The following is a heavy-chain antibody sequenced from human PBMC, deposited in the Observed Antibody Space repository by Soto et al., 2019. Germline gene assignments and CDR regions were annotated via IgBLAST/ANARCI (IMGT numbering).Heavy chain of an antibody. J-gene: IGHJ4*02. CDR1: GYTFTSFD. V-gene: IGHV1-8*01. D-gene: IGHD1-1*01. CDR3: TRGRNSGDGYNGGGY. Sequence: ASVKVSCKASGYTFTSFDINWVRQATGQGLEWMGWMNPNSGHTGYAQKFQGRVTMTRDTSISTAYMELSSLRYEDTAVYYCTRGRNSGDGYNGGGYWGQGTLVTVSS. CDR2: MNPNSGHT.